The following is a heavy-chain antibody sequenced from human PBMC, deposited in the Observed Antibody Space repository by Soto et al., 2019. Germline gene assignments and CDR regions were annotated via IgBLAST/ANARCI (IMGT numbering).Heavy chain of an antibody. CDR1: GYTFTSYA. V-gene: IGHV1-3*01. J-gene: IGHJ5*02. Sequence: ASVKVSCKASGYTFTSYAMHWVRQAPGQRLEWMGWINAGNGNTKYSQKFQGRVTITRDTSASTAYMELSSLRSEDTAVYYCARDSAPVVVVAGLNWFDPWGQGTLVTVSS. D-gene: IGHD2-15*01. CDR3: ARDSAPVVVVAGLNWFDP. CDR2: INAGNGNT.